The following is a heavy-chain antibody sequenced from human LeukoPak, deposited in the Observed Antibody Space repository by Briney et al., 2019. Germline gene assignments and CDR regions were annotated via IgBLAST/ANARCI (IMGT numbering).Heavy chain of an antibody. V-gene: IGHV1-69*04. Sequence: ASVKVSCKASGGTFSSYAISWVRQAPGQGLEWMGRIIPILGIANYAQKFQGRVTITADKSTSTAYMELSSLRSEDTAVYYCARDYQELPNWFDPWGPGTLVTVSS. CDR3: ARDYQELPNWFDP. D-gene: IGHD6-13*01. CDR2: IIPILGIA. CDR1: GGTFSSYA. J-gene: IGHJ5*02.